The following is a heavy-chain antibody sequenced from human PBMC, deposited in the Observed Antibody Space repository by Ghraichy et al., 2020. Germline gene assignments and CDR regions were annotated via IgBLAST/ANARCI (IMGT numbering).Heavy chain of an antibody. CDR2: IYTSGST. CDR1: GGSISSYY. CDR3: ARTFSPSGGEYYYGMDV. Sequence: SETLSLTCTVSGGSISSYYWSWIRQPAGKGLEWIGRIYTSGSTNYNPSLKSRVTMSVDTSKNQFSLKLSSVTAADTAVYYCARTFSPSGGEYYYGMDVWGQGTTVTVSS. V-gene: IGHV4-4*07. J-gene: IGHJ6*02. D-gene: IGHD3-10*01.